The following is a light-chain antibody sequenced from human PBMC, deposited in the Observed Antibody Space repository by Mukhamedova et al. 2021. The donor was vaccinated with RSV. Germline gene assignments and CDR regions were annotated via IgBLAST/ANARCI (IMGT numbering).Light chain of an antibody. V-gene: IGKV1-17*01. CDR2: GAS. CDR3: LQHNDYPFT. J-gene: IGKJ4*01. Sequence: WYQRRVHGKAPKRLVYGASSLQSGVPSRFSGSGSGTEFTLTINSLQPEDFATYYCLQHNDYPFTFGGGTKVEIK.